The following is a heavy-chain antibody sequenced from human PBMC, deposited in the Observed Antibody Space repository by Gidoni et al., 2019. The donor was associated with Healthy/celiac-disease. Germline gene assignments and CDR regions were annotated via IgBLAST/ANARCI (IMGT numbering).Heavy chain of an antibody. D-gene: IGHD1-26*01. J-gene: IGHJ4*02. V-gene: IGHV2-26*01. CDR2: IFSNNEK. Sequence: VTLKESGPVLVKPTETLTLTCTVSGFSLSNARMGVSWIRQPPGKALEWLAHIFSNNEKSYSTSLKSRLTISKDTSKSQVVLTMTNMDPVDTATYYCARIRYSGSYDGLDWGEDYWGQGTLVTVSS. CDR3: ARIRYSGSYDGLDWGEDY. CDR1: GFSLSNARMG.